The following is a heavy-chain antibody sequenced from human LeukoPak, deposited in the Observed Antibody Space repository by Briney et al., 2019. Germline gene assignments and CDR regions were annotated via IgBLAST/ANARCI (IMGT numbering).Heavy chain of an antibody. Sequence: PGGSLRLSCAASGFTVSSNYMSWVRQAPGKGLEWVSVIYSGGTTNYADSVKGRFTFSRDNSKSTLYLQMNSLRAEDTAVYYCAKDPTPYVGASADWGQGTLVTVSS. D-gene: IGHD1-26*01. CDR2: IYSGGTT. CDR1: GFTVSSNY. J-gene: IGHJ4*02. CDR3: AKDPTPYVGASAD. V-gene: IGHV3-53*01.